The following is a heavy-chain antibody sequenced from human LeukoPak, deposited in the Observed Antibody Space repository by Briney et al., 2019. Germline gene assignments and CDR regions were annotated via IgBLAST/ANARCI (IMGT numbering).Heavy chain of an antibody. CDR2: LHYSGTS. J-gene: IGHJ3*01. Sequence: SETLSLTCSVSGVSISNYYWSWIRQSPGREMEWNGHLHYSGTSSYNPSLRSRATTSVDLSKNQFSLRLTCVTAADTAVYYCARNRPIMGITDAFDVWGQGTMVTVSS. CDR3: ARNRPIMGITDAFDV. D-gene: IGHD1-26*01. CDR1: GVSISNYY. V-gene: IGHV4-59*01.